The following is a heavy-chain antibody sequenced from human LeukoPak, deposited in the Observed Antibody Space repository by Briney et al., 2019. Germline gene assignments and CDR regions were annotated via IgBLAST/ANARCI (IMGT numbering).Heavy chain of an antibody. CDR2: ISAYNGNT. J-gene: IGHJ4*02. CDR1: GYTFTSYG. CDR3: ARGLIWFGELSDDLYYFDY. D-gene: IGHD3-10*01. Sequence: ASVKVSCKASGYTFTSYGISWVRQAPGQGLEWMGWISAYNGNTNYAQKLQGRVTMTTDTSTSTAYMELRSLRSDDTAVYYCARGLIWFGELSDDLYYFDYWGQGTLVTVSS. V-gene: IGHV1-18*01.